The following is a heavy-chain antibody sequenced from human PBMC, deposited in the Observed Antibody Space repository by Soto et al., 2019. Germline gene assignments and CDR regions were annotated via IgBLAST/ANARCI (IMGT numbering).Heavy chain of an antibody. Sequence: EVQLLESGGGLVQPGGSLRLSCAASGFTFSSYALRWVRQAPGKGLAWVSAISGSGGSTYDADSVKGRFTISRDSSKNTLYLQMNSLRAEDTAVYYCAKGYEFWSGYSGDAFDIWGQGTMVTVSS. D-gene: IGHD3-3*01. CDR3: AKGYEFWSGYSGDAFDI. CDR1: GFTFSSYA. J-gene: IGHJ3*02. V-gene: IGHV3-23*01. CDR2: ISGSGGST.